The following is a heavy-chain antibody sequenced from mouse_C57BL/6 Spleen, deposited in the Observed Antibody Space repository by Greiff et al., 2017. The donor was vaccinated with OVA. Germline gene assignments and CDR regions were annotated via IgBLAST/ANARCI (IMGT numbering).Heavy chain of an antibody. CDR1: GFTFSSYA. CDR3: ARVSYYGSSYGWFAY. V-gene: IGHV5-4*01. CDR2: ISDGGSYT. D-gene: IGHD1-1*01. J-gene: IGHJ3*01. Sequence: VQVVESGGGLVKPGGSLKLSCAASGFTFSSYAMSWVRQTPEKRLEWVATISDGGSYTYYPDNVKGRFTISRDNAKNNLYLQMSHLKSEDTAMYYCARVSYYGSSYGWFAYWGQGTLVTVSA.